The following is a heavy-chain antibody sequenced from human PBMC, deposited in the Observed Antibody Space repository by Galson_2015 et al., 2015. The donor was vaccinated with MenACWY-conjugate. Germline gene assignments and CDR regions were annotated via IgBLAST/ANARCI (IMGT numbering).Heavy chain of an antibody. V-gene: IGHV1-46*01. D-gene: IGHD2/OR15-2a*01. Sequence: SVKVSCKASGYTFTNFYLHWVRQAPGQGLEWMGIINPGGGTTVYAQKFQGRVTMNRDTSTSTVYMELSSLRAEDTAMYYCARDRSTLRLTASDIWGQGTMLTVSS. CDR2: INPGGGTT. CDR3: ARDRSTLRLTASDI. J-gene: IGHJ3*02. CDR1: GYTFTNFY.